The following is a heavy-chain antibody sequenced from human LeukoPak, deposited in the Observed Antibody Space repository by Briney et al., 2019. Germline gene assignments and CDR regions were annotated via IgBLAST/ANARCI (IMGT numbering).Heavy chain of an antibody. Sequence: SETLSHTCTVSGGSISSNYWGWIRQTPGKGLEWIGTIYYSGTTYYNPSLESRATISEDTSKNQFSLTLRSVTAADTAVYYCARQISDYYYYYIDVWGKGTTVTVSS. CDR1: GGSISSNY. CDR3: ARQISDYYYYYIDV. V-gene: IGHV4-39*01. CDR2: IYYSGTT. J-gene: IGHJ6*03. D-gene: IGHD3-10*01.